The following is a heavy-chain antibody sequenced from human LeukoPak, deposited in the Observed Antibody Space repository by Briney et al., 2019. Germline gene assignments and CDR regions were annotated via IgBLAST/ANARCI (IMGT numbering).Heavy chain of an antibody. CDR1: GGSISSYY. V-gene: IGHV4-39*07. CDR3: ARVGNYDILTGYYKAYFDY. Sequence: SETLSLTCTVSGGSISSYYWGWIRQPPGKGLEWIESIYYSGRTYYNPSLKSRVTISVDTSKNQFSLKLSSVTAADTAVYYCARVGNYDILTGYYKAYFDYWGQGTLVTVSS. CDR2: IYYSGRT. D-gene: IGHD3-9*01. J-gene: IGHJ4*02.